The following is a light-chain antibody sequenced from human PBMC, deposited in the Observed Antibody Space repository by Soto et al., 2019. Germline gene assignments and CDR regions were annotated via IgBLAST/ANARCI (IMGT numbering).Light chain of an antibody. CDR3: QQSYSTPLFT. CDR2: AAS. CDR1: QSIRNY. Sequence: DIQMTQSPSSLSASVGDRVTITCRASQSIRNYLNWYQQKPGKAPNLLIYAASSLQSGVPSRFSGSGSGTDFTLTISSLQPEDVATYYCQQSYSTPLFTFGPGTKVDI. J-gene: IGKJ3*01. V-gene: IGKV1-39*01.